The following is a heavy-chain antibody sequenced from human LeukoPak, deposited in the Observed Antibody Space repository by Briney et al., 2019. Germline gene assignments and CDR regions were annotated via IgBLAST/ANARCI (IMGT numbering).Heavy chain of an antibody. J-gene: IGHJ4*02. V-gene: IGHV4-34*01. CDR2: INHSGST. CDR1: GGSFSGYY. Sequence: SETPSLTCAVYGGSFSGYYWSWIRQPAGKGLEWIGEINHSGSTNYNPSLKSRVTISVDTSKNQFSLKLSSVTAADTAVYYCARGRPILLWFREFRYYFDYWGQGTLVTVSS. CDR3: ARGRPILLWFREFRYYFDY. D-gene: IGHD3-10*01.